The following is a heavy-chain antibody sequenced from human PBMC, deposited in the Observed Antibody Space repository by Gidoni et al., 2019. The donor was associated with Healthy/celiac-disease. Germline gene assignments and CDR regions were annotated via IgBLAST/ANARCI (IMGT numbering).Heavy chain of an antibody. CDR3: ARDHDYGDYVGGDAFDI. D-gene: IGHD4-17*01. J-gene: IGHJ3*02. Sequence: QVQLVESGGGVVQPGRSLRLSCAASGFTFSSYGMHWVRQAPGQGLEWVAVIWYDGSNKYYADSVKGRFTISRDNSKNTLYLQMNSLRAEDTAVYYCARDHDYGDYVGGDAFDIWGQGTMVTVSS. V-gene: IGHV3-33*01. CDR2: IWYDGSNK. CDR1: GFTFSSYG.